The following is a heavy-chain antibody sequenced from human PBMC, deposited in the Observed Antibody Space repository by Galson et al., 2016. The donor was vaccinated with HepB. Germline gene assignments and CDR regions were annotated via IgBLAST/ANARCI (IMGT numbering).Heavy chain of an antibody. J-gene: IGHJ4*02. CDR1: GDSVSSNNAA. CDR3: ARESCSGGNCYEWNY. D-gene: IGHD2-15*01. V-gene: IGHV6-1*01. Sequence: CAISGDSVSSNNAAWNWIRQSPSRGLEWLGRTYYRSKWYNDYAVSVKSRITINPDTSKNHFSLQLNSVTPEDTAMYYCARESCSGGNCYEWNYGVQGTLVTVSS. CDR2: TYYRSKWYN.